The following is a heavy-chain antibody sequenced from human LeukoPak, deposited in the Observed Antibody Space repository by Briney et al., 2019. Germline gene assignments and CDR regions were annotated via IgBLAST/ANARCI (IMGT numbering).Heavy chain of an antibody. Sequence: ASVKVSCKASGYTFTSYYMHWVRQAPGQGVEWMGIINPSGGSTSYEQKFQGRVTITRDTYTSTVYMEVSSLRSEDTAVYYCASGYDFWRGLDYWGQGTLVTVSS. D-gene: IGHD3-3*01. CDR3: ASGYDFWRGLDY. CDR1: GYTFTSYY. V-gene: IGHV1-46*01. CDR2: INPSGGST. J-gene: IGHJ4*02.